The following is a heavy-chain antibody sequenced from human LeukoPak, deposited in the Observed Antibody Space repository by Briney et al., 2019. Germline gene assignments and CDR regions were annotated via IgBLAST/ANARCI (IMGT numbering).Heavy chain of an antibody. CDR2: IYYSGST. V-gene: IGHV4-59*01. CDR1: GGSISSYY. J-gene: IGHJ4*02. CDR3: ARTVWGSYREAYYFDY. Sequence: SETLSLTCTVSGGSISSYYWSWIRQPPGKGLEWIGYIYYSGSTNYNPSLKSRVTISVDTSKNQFSLKLSSVTAADTAVYYCARTVWGSYREAYYFDYWGQGTPVTVSS. D-gene: IGHD3-16*02.